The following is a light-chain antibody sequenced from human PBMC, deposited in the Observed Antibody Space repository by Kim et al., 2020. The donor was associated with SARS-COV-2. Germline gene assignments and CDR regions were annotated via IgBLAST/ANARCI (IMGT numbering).Light chain of an antibody. J-gene: IGKJ2*01. Sequence: SPGKRATLPCRASKSVASNYLAWYQQKPGQAPRLLIYGASRRAVGIPDRFSGSGSGTDFTLTISRLQPEDFALYFCQQFGGSPPNTFGQGTKLEI. CDR3: QQFGGSPPNT. V-gene: IGKV3-20*01. CDR2: GAS. CDR1: KSVASNY.